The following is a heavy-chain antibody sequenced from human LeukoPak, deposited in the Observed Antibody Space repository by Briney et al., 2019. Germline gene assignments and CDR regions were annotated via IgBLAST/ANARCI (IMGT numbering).Heavy chain of an antibody. CDR2: IYYSGST. D-gene: IGHD3-10*01. Sequence: SETLSLTCTVSGGSISSSSYYWGWIRQPPGKGLEWIGSIYYSGSTYYNPSLKSRVTISVDTSKNQFSLKLSSVTAADTAVYHCARHVKAGPGYYKYFDYWGQGTLVTVSS. V-gene: IGHV4-39*01. CDR1: GGSISSSSYY. CDR3: ARHVKAGPGYYKYFDY. J-gene: IGHJ4*02.